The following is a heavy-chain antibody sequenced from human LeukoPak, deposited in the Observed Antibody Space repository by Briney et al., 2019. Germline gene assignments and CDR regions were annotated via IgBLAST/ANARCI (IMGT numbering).Heavy chain of an antibody. V-gene: IGHV3-23*01. CDR3: ATLRDY. Sequence: GGSLRLSCEASGFTFSTFTMSWVRQAPGKGLEWVSGISGTGDKTYYADSVKGRFTISRDNSKNTMYLHMHSLRVEDTAVYYCATLRDYWGQGTLVTVSS. CDR1: GFTFSTFT. J-gene: IGHJ4*02. CDR2: ISGTGDKT.